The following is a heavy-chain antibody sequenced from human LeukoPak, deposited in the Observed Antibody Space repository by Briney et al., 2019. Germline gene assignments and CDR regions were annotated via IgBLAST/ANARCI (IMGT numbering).Heavy chain of an antibody. CDR1: GYTFTSYG. D-gene: IGHD6-25*01. CDR2: ISSYNGNT. CDR3: ARERRYSSALYYFYY. V-gene: IGHV1-18*01. Sequence: GASVTVTCKASGYTFTSYGISWVRHAPGQGLEWMGWISSYNGNTNYTQKVQGRVTMTTDTYKSTAYVELRSLRSDDAGVYYCARERRYSSALYYFYYWGQGTLVTVSS. J-gene: IGHJ4*02.